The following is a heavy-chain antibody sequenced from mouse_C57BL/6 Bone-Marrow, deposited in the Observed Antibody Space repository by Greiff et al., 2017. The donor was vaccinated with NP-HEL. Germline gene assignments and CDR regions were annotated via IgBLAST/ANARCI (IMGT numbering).Heavy chain of an antibody. Sequence: EVQLVESEGGLVQPGSSMKLSCTASGFTFSDYYMAWVRQVPEKGLEWVANINYDGSSTYYLDSLKSRFIISRDNAKNILYLQMSSLKSEDTATYYCARHYYGSSYDWYFDVWGTGTTVTVSS. CDR3: ARHYYGSSYDWYFDV. J-gene: IGHJ1*03. CDR1: GFTFSDYY. D-gene: IGHD1-1*01. V-gene: IGHV5-16*01. CDR2: INYDGSST.